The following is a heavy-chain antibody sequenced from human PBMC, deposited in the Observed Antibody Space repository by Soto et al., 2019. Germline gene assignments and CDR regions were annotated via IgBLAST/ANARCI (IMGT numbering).Heavy chain of an antibody. Sequence: PSETLSLTCAVYGGSFSGYYWSWIRQPPGKGLERIGEINHSGSTNYNPSLKSRVTISVDTSKNQFSLKLSSVTAADTAVYYCAREGNWYSSGWYDYWGQGTLVTVSS. D-gene: IGHD6-19*01. V-gene: IGHV4-34*01. CDR3: AREGNWYSSGWYDY. CDR1: GGSFSGYY. CDR2: INHSGST. J-gene: IGHJ4*02.